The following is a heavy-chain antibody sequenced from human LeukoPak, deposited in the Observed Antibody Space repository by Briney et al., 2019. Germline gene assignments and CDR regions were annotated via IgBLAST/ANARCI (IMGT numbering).Heavy chain of an antibody. J-gene: IGHJ6*02. CDR2: MSPHAGYE. CDR3: GKDRDFGDRDHYYYGVDV. CDR1: GFTFSNYG. V-gene: IGHV3-33*03. D-gene: IGHD4-17*01. Sequence: GGSLRLSCAASGFTFSNYGIHWVRQAPGKGLGWVAVMSPHAGYEYYADSVKGRFTISRDNSKDTFFLQMNSLRAEDTAIYYCGKDRDFGDRDHYYYGVDVWGQGTTVTVSS.